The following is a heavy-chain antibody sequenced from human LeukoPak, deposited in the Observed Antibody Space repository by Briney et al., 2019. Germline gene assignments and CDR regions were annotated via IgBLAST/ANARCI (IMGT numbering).Heavy chain of an antibody. V-gene: IGHV6-1*01. D-gene: IGHD3-16*01. CDR2: TYYRSKWFN. CDR1: GDSVSSNTTA. CDR3: ARGGGAFDY. J-gene: IGHJ4*02. Sequence: SQTLLLTCAISGDSVSSNTTAWNWIRQSPSRGLEWLGRTYYRSKWFNDYAVSVKSRIGINPDTSKNQFSLQLNFMTPEDTAVYYCARGGGAFDYWGQGTLVTASS.